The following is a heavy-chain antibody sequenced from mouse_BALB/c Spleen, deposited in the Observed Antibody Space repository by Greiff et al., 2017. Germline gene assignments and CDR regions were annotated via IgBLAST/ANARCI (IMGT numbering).Heavy chain of an antibody. D-gene: IGHD1-1*02. CDR1: GFTFSSYT. V-gene: IGHV5-9*03. J-gene: IGHJ2*01. Sequence: EVHLVESGGGLVKPGGSLKLSCAASGFTFSSYTMSWVRQTPEKRLEWVATISSGGGNTYYPDSVKGRFTISRDNAKNNLYLQMSSLRSEDTALYYCARYTNGFDYWGQGTTLTVSA. CDR2: ISSGGGNT. CDR3: ARYTNGFDY.